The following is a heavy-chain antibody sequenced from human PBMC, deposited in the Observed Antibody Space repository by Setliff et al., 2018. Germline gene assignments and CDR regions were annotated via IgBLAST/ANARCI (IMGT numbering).Heavy chain of an antibody. V-gene: IGHV1-2*02. CDR2: INPNSGGT. Sequence: ASVKVSCKASGYTFTGYYMHWVRQAPGQGLEWMGWINPNSGGTNYAQKFQGRVTMTRDTSTSTVYMELSSLRSEDTAVYYCARDQGRRYCSGGSCAFFDYWGQGTLVTVSS. CDR3: ARDQGRRYCSGGSCAFFDY. J-gene: IGHJ4*02. CDR1: GYTFTGYY. D-gene: IGHD2-15*01.